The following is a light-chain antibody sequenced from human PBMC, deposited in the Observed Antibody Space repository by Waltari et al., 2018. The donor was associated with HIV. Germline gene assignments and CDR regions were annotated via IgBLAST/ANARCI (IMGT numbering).Light chain of an antibody. CDR1: TSNVGSNF. J-gene: IGLJ1*01. Sequence: QSVLTQPPSASGTPGQRVTISCSGTTSNVGSNFVSWYQQLPGTAPKLLIYRDNRRPSGVPDRFSGFKSGASASLAISGLRSEDEGDYYCATWDGSLGGAYVFGAGTKVSVL. V-gene: IGLV1-47*01. CDR2: RDN. CDR3: ATWDGSLGGAYV.